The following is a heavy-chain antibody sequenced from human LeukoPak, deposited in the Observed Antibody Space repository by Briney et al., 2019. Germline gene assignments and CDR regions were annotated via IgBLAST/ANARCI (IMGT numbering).Heavy chain of an antibody. CDR3: ARDVGGRSY. D-gene: IGHD1-26*01. V-gene: IGHV3-48*03. CDR2: ISASARSI. CDR1: GFTFSSYE. Sequence: GGSLRLSCAASGFTFSSYEMNWVRQAPGKGLEWVSYISASARSIFDADSVKGRFTISRDNAKNSLFLQMNSLRSEDTAVYYCARDVGGRSYWGQGTPVTVSS. J-gene: IGHJ4*02.